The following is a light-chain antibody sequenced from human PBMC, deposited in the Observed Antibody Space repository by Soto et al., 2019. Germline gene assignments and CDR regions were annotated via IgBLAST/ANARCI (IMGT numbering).Light chain of an antibody. J-gene: IGKJ1*01. CDR1: QSIGLA. CDR2: GAS. Sequence: EIVLTQSPATLSLSPGERATLSCRASQSIGLAIAWYQHKPGQAPRLLIYGASTRATGIPARFSGSGSGTEFTLIISSLQSEDSAVYYCQQYNSWRWTFGQGTKVDIK. V-gene: IGKV3-15*01. CDR3: QQYNSWRWT.